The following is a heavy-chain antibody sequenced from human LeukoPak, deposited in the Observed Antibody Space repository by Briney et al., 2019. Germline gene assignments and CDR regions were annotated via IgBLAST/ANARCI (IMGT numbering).Heavy chain of an antibody. CDR3: ARDLQLVSSNYYYYYGMDV. V-gene: IGHV4-31*03. D-gene: IGHD6-6*01. CDR2: IYYSGST. Sequence: PSQTLSLTCTVSGGSISSGGYYWSWIRQHPGKGLEWIGYIYYSGSTYYNPSLKSRVTISVDTSKNQFSLKLSSVTAADTAVYYCARDLQLVSSNYYYYYGMDVGGQGPTVTVPS. CDR1: GGSISSGGYY. J-gene: IGHJ6*02.